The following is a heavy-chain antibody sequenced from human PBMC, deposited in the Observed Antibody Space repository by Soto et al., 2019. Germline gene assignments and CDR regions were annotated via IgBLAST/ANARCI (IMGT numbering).Heavy chain of an antibody. V-gene: IGHV1-18*04. D-gene: IGHD2-21*02. CDR2: ISPYNGNT. Sequence: ASVKVSCKASGYFFTTYGISWVRQAPGQGLEWMGWISPYNGNTKYAQSFQGRVTMTTDTSTYTAYMELRSLRSDDPAVYYCARDFGGDLSAPGEVFDYWGQGTVVTVSS. CDR3: ARDFGGDLSAPGEVFDY. CDR1: GYFFTTYG. J-gene: IGHJ4*02.